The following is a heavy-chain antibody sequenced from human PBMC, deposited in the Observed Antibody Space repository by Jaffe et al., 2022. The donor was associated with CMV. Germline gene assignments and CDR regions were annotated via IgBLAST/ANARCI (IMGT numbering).Heavy chain of an antibody. CDR3: AKVDTAMVPSYGMDV. D-gene: IGHD5-18*01. Sequence: QVQLVESGGGVVQPGRSLRLSCAASGFTFSSYGMHWVRQAPGKGLEWVAVISYDGSNKYYADSVKGRFTISRDNSKNTLYLQMNSLRAEDTAVYYCAKVDTAMVPSYGMDVWGQGTTVTVSS. V-gene: IGHV3-30*18. CDR1: GFTFSSYG. J-gene: IGHJ6*02. CDR2: ISYDGSNK.